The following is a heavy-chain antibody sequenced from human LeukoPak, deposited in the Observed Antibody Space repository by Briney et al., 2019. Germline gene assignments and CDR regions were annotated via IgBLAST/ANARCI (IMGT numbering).Heavy chain of an antibody. CDR3: TREGVYSPDPTSYHRLPFDF. V-gene: IGHV1-24*01. D-gene: IGHD3-16*02. CDR1: GYTLTELS. J-gene: IGHJ3*01. CDR2: FDPEDGET. Sequence: ASVKVSCKVSGYTLTELSMHWVRQAPGKGLEWMGGFDPEDGETIYAQKFQGRVTMTGDTSTDTAYMELSSLRSEDTAVYYCTREGVYSPDPTSYHRLPFDFWGEGTVVIVSS.